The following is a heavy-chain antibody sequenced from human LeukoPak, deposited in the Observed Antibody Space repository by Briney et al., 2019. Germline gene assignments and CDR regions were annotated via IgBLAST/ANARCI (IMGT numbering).Heavy chain of an antibody. Sequence: PSETLSLTCAVYGESFSGYYWSWIRQPPGKGLEWIGEISHSGSTNYNPSLKSRVTISLDTSKNPFSLKLSSVTAADTAVYYCARGRTPYQRSSSDYWGQGTLVTVSS. D-gene: IGHD2-2*01. V-gene: IGHV4-34*01. CDR1: GESFSGYY. CDR2: ISHSGST. J-gene: IGHJ4*02. CDR3: ARGRTPYQRSSSDY.